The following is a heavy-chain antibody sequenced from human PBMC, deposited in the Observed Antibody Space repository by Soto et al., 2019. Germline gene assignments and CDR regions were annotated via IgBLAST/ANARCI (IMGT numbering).Heavy chain of an antibody. J-gene: IGHJ5*02. Sequence: SQTLSLTCAISGDSVSSNSAAWNWIRQSPSRGLEWLGRTYYRSKWYNDYAVSVKSRITINPDTSKNQFSLQLNSVTPEDTAVHYCARDPYGSGSSPEDNWFDPWGQGTLVTVSS. V-gene: IGHV6-1*01. CDR3: ARDPYGSGSSPEDNWFDP. D-gene: IGHD3-10*01. CDR1: GDSVSSNSAA. CDR2: TYYRSKWYN.